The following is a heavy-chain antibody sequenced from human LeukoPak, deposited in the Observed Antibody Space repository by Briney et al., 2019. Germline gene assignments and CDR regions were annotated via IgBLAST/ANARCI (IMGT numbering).Heavy chain of an antibody. V-gene: IGHV4-30-2*01. Sequence: PSETLSLTCAVSGGSISSGGYSWSWIRQPPGKGLEWIGYIYHSGSTYYNPSLKSRVTISVDRSKNQFSLKLSSVTAADTAVYYCARGYDGGNGGARDYYYGMDVWGQGTTVTVSS. CDR2: IYHSGST. CDR3: ARGYDGGNGGARDYYYGMDV. D-gene: IGHD4-23*01. CDR1: GGSISSGGYS. J-gene: IGHJ6*02.